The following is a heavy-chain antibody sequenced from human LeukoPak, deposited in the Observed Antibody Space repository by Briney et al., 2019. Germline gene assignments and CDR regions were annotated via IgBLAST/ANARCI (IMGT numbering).Heavy chain of an antibody. CDR3: ARGSRRSSIAARPGWFDP. V-gene: IGHV4-34*01. Sequence: SETLSLTCAVYGGSFSGYYRSWIRQPPGKGLEWIGEINHSGSTNYNPSLKSRVTISVDTSKNQFSLKLSSVTAADTAVYYCARGSRRSSIAARPGWFDPWGQGTLVTVSS. D-gene: IGHD6-6*01. J-gene: IGHJ5*02. CDR1: GGSFSGYY. CDR2: INHSGST.